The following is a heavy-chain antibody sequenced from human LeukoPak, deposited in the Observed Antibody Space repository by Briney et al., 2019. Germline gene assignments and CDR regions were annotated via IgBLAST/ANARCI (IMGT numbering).Heavy chain of an antibody. CDR1: GFTFDDYA. CDR3: LKDSSCRWTYLSSPFSSCDY. J-gene: IGHJ4*02. D-gene: IGHD2-15*01. V-gene: IGHV3-9*03. Sequence: GRSLRLSCAASGFTFDDYAMHWVRQAPGKGLEWVSGISWNSGSIGYADSVKGRFTISRDNAKNSLYLQMNSLRAEDMAVYYYLKDSSCRWTYLSSPFSSCDYWGQGTLVTASS. CDR2: ISWNSGSI.